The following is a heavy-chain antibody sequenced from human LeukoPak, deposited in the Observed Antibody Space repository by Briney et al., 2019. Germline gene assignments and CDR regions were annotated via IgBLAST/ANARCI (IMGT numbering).Heavy chain of an antibody. CDR2: ISGSGGST. Sequence: PGGSLRLSFSASGFTFTSSAMNWARQAPGKGLEWVSAISGSGGSTYYADSVKGRFTVSRDNSENTLFLQMHSLRAEDTAIYYCAKDTDVVVPEYFQYWGQGTLVTVSS. D-gene: IGHD2-15*01. V-gene: IGHV3-23*01. J-gene: IGHJ1*01. CDR1: GFTFTSSA. CDR3: AKDTDVVVPEYFQY.